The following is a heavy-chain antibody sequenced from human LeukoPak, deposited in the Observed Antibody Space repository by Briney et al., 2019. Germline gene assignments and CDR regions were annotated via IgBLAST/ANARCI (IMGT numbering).Heavy chain of an antibody. J-gene: IGHJ4*02. CDR2: IYYSGST. V-gene: IGHV4-39*07. D-gene: IGHD6-6*01. CDR3: ARVSGSSSPGNFDY. CDR1: GGSISSSSYY. Sequence: SETLSLTCTVSGGSISSSSYYWGWIRQPPGKGLEWIGSIYYSGSTYYNPSLKSRVTISVDTSKNQFSLKLSSVTAADTAVYYCARVSGSSSPGNFDYWGQGTLVTVSS.